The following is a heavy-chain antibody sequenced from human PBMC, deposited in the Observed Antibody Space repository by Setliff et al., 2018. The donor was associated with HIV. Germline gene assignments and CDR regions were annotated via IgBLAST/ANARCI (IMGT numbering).Heavy chain of an antibody. CDR1: GYTFTSYY. CDR3: AREGPKTYYFDY. V-gene: IGHV1-46*01. CDR2: INPSGGST. Sequence: ASVKVSCKASGYTFTSYYMHWVRQAPGQGLEWMGIINPSGGSTSYAQKFQGRVTMTRDTSTSTFYMELSSLRSEDTAVYYCAREGPKTYYFDYWGQGTLVTVSS. J-gene: IGHJ4*02.